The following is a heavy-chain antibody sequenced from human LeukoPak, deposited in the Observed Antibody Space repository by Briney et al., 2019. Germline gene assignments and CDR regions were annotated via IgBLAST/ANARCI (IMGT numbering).Heavy chain of an antibody. CDR2: IYYSGST. Sequence: SETLSLTCTVSGGSISSYYWSWIRQPPGKGLEWIGYIYYSGSTNYNPSLKSRVTISVDTSKNQFSLKLSSVTAADTAVYYCARTDSGSYSYYGMDVCGQATTVT. CDR1: GGSISSYY. J-gene: IGHJ6*01. V-gene: IGHV4-59*08. D-gene: IGHD1-26*01. CDR3: ARTDSGSYSYYGMDV.